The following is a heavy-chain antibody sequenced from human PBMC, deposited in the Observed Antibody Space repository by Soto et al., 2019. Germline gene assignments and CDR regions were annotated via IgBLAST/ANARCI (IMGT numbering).Heavy chain of an antibody. CDR2: IIPILGVA. D-gene: IGHD2-15*01. J-gene: IGHJ4*02. CDR1: GGTFSSYT. V-gene: IGHV1-69*02. Sequence: SVKVSCKASGGTFSSYTISWVRQAPGQGLEWMGRIIPILGVANYAQKFQGRVTITADKSTSTAYMELSSLRSEDTAVYYCMLLLEYGRSRSLDYWGKGTLVTVAS. CDR3: MLLLEYGRSRSLDY.